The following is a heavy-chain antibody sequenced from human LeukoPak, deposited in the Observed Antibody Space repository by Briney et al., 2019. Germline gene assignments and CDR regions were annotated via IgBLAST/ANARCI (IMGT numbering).Heavy chain of an antibody. J-gene: IGHJ4*02. D-gene: IGHD3-22*01. CDR2: ISSSSRTI. CDR3: ARGRSGYHYDY. CDR1: GFTFSSYS. V-gene: IGHV3-48*01. Sequence: GGSLRLSCAASGFTFSSYSMNWVRQAPGKGLEWVSYISSSSRTIYYADSVKCRFTISRDSAKNSLYLQMNSLRAEDTAVYYCARGRSGYHYDYWGQGTLVTVSS.